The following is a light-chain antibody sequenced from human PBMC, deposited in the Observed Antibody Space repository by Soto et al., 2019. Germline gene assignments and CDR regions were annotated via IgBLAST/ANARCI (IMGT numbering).Light chain of an antibody. CDR3: SSYISTRTYV. CDR1: SSGVDGYNY. V-gene: IGLV2-14*01. J-gene: IGLJ1*01. CDR2: GFR. Sequence: QSVLTQPSSVSRSPDQSGTISCTGTSSGVDGYNYVSWYRQLPVEAPKSMLYGFRDRPSGVSDRFSGSKSCDTASLTVSGLQAEAEADYYCSSYISTRTYVVGTGT.